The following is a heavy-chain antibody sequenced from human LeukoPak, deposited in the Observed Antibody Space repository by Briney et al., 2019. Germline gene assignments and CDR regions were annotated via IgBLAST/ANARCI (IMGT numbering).Heavy chain of an antibody. D-gene: IGHD5-18*01. Sequence: GGSLRLSSAATGFTVSSNYMSWVRQAPGNGLPPSSVIYSGGSTYYADSVKGRFTISRDNSKNTLYLQMNSLRAEDTAVYYCASHYRHGYPPGTYWGQGTLVTVSS. CDR2: IYSGGST. CDR1: GFTVSSNY. CDR3: ASHYRHGYPPGTY. V-gene: IGHV3-66*02. J-gene: IGHJ4*02.